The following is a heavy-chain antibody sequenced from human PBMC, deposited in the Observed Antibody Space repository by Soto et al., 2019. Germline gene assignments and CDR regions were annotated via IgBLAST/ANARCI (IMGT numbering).Heavy chain of an antibody. CDR1: GGSINNGGYS. CDR3: ARTSYDILTGRLDAFDI. D-gene: IGHD3-9*01. CDR2: ISHGGNT. V-gene: IGHV4-30-2*01. Sequence: KTSETLSLTCTVSGGSINNGGYSWSWLRQPPGKGPEWIGYISHGGNTYYNPSLRSRVIMSIDKSKNHFSLGLKSVTAADTATYYCARTSYDILTGRLDAFDIWGQGTMVTVSS. J-gene: IGHJ3*02.